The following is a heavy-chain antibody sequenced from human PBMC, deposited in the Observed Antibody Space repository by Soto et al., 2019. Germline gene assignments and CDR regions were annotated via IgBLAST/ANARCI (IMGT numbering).Heavy chain of an antibody. V-gene: IGHV1-69*13. Sequence: ASVKVSCKASGGTFSSYAISWVRQAPGQGLEWMGGIIPIFGTANYAQKFQGRVTITADESTSTAYMELSSLRSEDTAVYYCARSRYSGSSRAHFDYWGQGTLVTVSS. CDR3: ARSRYSGSSRAHFDY. D-gene: IGHD1-26*01. CDR2: IIPIFGTA. CDR1: GGTFSSYA. J-gene: IGHJ4*02.